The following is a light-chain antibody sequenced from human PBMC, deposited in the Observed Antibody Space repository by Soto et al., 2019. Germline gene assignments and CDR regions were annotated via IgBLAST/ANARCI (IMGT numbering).Light chain of an antibody. J-gene: IGLJ1*01. CDR1: SSDVGGYNY. V-gene: IGLV2-14*01. CDR2: EVS. Sequence: QSALTQPASVSGSPGQSITISCTGTSSDVGGYNYVSWYQHHPGKAPKLMIYEVSNRPSGLSNRFSGSKSGNTASLTISGLQAEDEAYYYCSSFTSSSTYVFGTGTKLTVL. CDR3: SSFTSSSTYV.